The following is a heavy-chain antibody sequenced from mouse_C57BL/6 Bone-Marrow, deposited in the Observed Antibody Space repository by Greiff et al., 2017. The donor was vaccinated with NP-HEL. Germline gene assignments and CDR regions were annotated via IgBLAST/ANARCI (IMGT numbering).Heavy chain of an antibody. CDR1: GFTFSDYY. D-gene: IGHD1-1*01. Sequence: EVNVVESGGGLVQPGGSLKLSCAASGFTFSDYYMYWVRQTPEKRLEWVAYISNGGGSTYYPDTVKGRFTISRDNAKNTLYLQMSRLKSEDTAMYYCARRDYYGSYLDYWGQGTTLTVSS. J-gene: IGHJ2*01. CDR2: ISNGGGST. V-gene: IGHV5-12*01. CDR3: ARRDYYGSYLDY.